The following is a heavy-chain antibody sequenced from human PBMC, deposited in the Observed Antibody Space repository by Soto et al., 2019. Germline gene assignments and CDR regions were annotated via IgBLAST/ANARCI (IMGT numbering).Heavy chain of an antibody. CDR3: AREGVAPYYYYGMDV. D-gene: IGHD5-12*01. CDR1: GYTFNSYY. Sequence: ASVTVSCKESGYTFNSYYMHWVRPAPGQGLEWMGIINPSGGSTSYAQKFQGRVTMTRDTSTSTVYMELSSLRSEDTAVYYCAREGVAPYYYYGMDVWGQGTPVTVSS. V-gene: IGHV1-46*02. CDR2: INPSGGST. J-gene: IGHJ6*02.